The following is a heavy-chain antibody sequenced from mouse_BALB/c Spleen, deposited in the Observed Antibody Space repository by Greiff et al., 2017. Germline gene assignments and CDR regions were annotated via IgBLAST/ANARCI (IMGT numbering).Heavy chain of an antibody. Sequence: VQLVESGAELVRPGSSVKISCKASGYAFSSYWMNWVKQRPGQGLEWIGQIYPGDGDTNYNGKFKGKATLTADKSSSTAYMQLSSLTSEDSAVYFCARRGYGNHQAWFAYWGQGTLVTVSA. CDR3: ARRGYGNHQAWFAY. CDR1: GYAFSSYW. D-gene: IGHD2-1*01. J-gene: IGHJ3*01. CDR2: IYPGDGDT. V-gene: IGHV1-80*01.